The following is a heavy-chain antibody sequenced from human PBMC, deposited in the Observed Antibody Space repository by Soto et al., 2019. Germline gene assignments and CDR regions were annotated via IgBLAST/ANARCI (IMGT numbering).Heavy chain of an antibody. CDR1: GYTFTSYY. J-gene: IGHJ6*02. Sequence: ASVKVSCKASGYTFTSYYMHWVRQAPGQGLEWMGIINPSGGSTSYAQKFQGRVTMTRDTSTSTVYMELSSLRSEDTAVYYCARDRSSSSWDYYYYYYGMDVSGQGTTVTVSS. CDR3: ARDRSSSSWDYYYYYYGMDV. V-gene: IGHV1-46*01. CDR2: INPSGGST. D-gene: IGHD6-13*01.